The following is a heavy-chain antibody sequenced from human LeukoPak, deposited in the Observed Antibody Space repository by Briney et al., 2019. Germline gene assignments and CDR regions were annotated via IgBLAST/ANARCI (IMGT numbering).Heavy chain of an antibody. V-gene: IGHV4-59*08. J-gene: IGHJ3*02. CDR1: GGSISSYY. D-gene: IGHD2/OR15-2a*01. Sequence: PSEPLSLTCTVSGGSISSYYWSWIRQPPGKGLEWLGYIYYCGSTNYNPSLKGRVTISANPSQNQFSLRLNSVTAAATAVYYCAISGGLGLLFSRVFDIWGEGTMVTVSS. CDR3: AISGGLGLLFSRVFDI. CDR2: IYYCGST.